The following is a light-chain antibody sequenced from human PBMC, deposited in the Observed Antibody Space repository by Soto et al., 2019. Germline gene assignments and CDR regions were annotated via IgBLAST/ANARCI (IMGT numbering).Light chain of an antibody. CDR1: SSDVGGYSY. CDR2: DVS. CDR3: SSYTSSSTLCV. Sequence: QSALTQPASVSGSPGQSITISCTGTSSDVGGYSYVSWYQQHPGKAPKLMIYDVSNRPSGVSNRFSGSKSGNTASLTISGLQAEDEADYYCSSYTSSSTLCVFGGGTKLTVL. J-gene: IGLJ2*01. V-gene: IGLV2-14*01.